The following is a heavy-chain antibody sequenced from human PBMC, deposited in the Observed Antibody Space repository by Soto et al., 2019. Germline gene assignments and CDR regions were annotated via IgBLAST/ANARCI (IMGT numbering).Heavy chain of an antibody. CDR1: GFTFSDYY. V-gene: IGHV3-11*06. CDR2: ISSSSSYT. Sequence: QVQLVESGGGLVKPRGSLRLSCAASGFTFSDYYMSWIRQAPGKGLEWVSYISSSSSYTNYADSVKGRSTISRDNAKNSLYLQMNSLRAEDTAVYYCARIPKIPAAGGRDNPPYYFDYWGQGTLVTVSS. D-gene: IGHD6-25*01. CDR3: ARIPKIPAAGGRDNPPYYFDY. J-gene: IGHJ4*02.